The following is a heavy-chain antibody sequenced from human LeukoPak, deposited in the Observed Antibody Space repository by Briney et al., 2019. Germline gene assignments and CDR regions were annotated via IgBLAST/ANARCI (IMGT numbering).Heavy chain of an antibody. V-gene: IGHV3-53*01. CDR2: IYANGNT. Sequence: GGSLRLSCAVSGFTVSGNYITWVRQAPGKGLEWVSVIYANGNTYYADSVKGRFTISRDNSKNTVYLQMNSLRAEDTAVYYCARDHVIKQAPPGYWGQGTLVTVSS. D-gene: IGHD3-10*01. CDR1: GFTVSGNY. CDR3: ARDHVIKQAPPGY. J-gene: IGHJ4*02.